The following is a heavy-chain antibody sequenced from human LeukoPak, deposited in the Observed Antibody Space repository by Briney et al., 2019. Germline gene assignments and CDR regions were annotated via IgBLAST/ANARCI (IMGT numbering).Heavy chain of an antibody. D-gene: IGHD6-6*01. CDR3: ARAMYSSSSDAPFDY. CDR1: GGSISSSSYY. J-gene: IGHJ4*02. V-gene: IGHV4-39*01. Sequence: SETLSLTCTVSGGSISSSSYYWGWIRQPPGKGLEWIGSIYYSGSTYYNPPLKSRVTISVDTSKNQFSLKLSSVTAADTAVYYCARAMYSSSSDAPFDYWGQGTLVTVSS. CDR2: IYYSGST.